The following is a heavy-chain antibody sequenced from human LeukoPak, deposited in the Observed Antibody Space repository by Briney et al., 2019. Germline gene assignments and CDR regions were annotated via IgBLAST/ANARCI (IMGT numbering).Heavy chain of an antibody. Sequence: GASVKVSCKASGYTFTSYGISWVRQAPGQGLEWMGWISAYNGNTNYAQKVQGRVTMTTDTSTSTAYMELRSLRSDDTAVYYCARDFGWFGELLCFDYWGQGTLVTVSS. D-gene: IGHD3-10*01. CDR1: GYTFTSYG. CDR3: ARDFGWFGELLCFDY. CDR2: ISAYNGNT. J-gene: IGHJ4*02. V-gene: IGHV1-18*01.